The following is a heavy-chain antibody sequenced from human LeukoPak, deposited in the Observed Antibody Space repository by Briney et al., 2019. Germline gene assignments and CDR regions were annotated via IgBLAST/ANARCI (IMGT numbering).Heavy chain of an antibody. CDR2: IYSGGST. Sequence: GGSLRLSCAASGLTVSNNYMSWVRQAPGKGLERVSIIYSGGSTYYTDSVKSRFTISRDNSKNTLYLQMSSLRAEDTAVYYCAKVSSPGPYYYGSGSYHMDVWGKGTTVTISS. D-gene: IGHD3-10*01. J-gene: IGHJ6*03. CDR3: AKVSSPGPYYYGSGSYHMDV. CDR1: GLTVSNNY. V-gene: IGHV3-53*01.